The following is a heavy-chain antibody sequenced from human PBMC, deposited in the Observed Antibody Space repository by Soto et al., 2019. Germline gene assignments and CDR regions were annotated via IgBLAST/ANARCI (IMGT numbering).Heavy chain of an antibody. CDR2: IYKSGST. CDR3: ARVYYYGLGRGRSMDV. D-gene: IGHD3-10*01. V-gene: IGHV4-61*08. Sequence: QVQLQESGPGLVKPSETLSLTCTVSGDSVSSGDFYWTWIRQPPGKGLEWIAYIYKSGSTTYNPSLNSRVTITVDTSKNQFSLKLSSVTAAATAVYYCARVYYYGLGRGRSMDVWGQGTMVTVSS. CDR1: GDSVSSGDFY. J-gene: IGHJ6*02.